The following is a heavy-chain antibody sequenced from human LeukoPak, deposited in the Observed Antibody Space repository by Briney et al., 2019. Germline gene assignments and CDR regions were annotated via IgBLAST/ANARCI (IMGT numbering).Heavy chain of an antibody. D-gene: IGHD3-22*01. CDR2: MYYSGST. CDR1: GGSISSGDYY. Sequence: SETLSLTCTVSGGSISSGDYYWSWIRQPPGKGLEWIAYMYYSGSTYYNPSLKSRITMSEYTSKSQLSLKLSSVTAADTAVYYCARPYYYDSRIDHWGQGILVTVSS. J-gene: IGHJ5*02. V-gene: IGHV4-30-4*01. CDR3: ARPYYYDSRIDH.